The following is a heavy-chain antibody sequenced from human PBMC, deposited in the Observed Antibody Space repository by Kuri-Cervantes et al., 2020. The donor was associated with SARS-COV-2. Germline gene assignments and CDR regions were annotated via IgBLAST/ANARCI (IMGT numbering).Heavy chain of an antibody. J-gene: IGHJ4*02. Sequence: GESLKISCAASGGTFSSYSMNWVRQAPGKGLEWVSSISSSSSYIYYADSVKGRFTISRDNAKNSLYLQVNSLRAEDTAVYYCAREISIVGASDYWGQGTLVTVSS. V-gene: IGHV3-21*01. CDR3: AREISIVGASDY. CDR2: ISSSSSYI. D-gene: IGHD1-26*01. CDR1: GGTFSSYS.